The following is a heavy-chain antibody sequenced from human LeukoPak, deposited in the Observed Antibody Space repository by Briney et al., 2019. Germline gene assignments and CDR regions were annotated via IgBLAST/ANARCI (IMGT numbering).Heavy chain of an antibody. CDR1: GFTFDSYA. Sequence: PGGSLSLSCAASGFTFDSYAMTWVRQAPGKGLEWVSSISGGGGITNYADSVKGLFTISRDNSKYTLFLQMNSLRAEDTAVYYCAKYGVDCSSTSCYPLYYMDVWGKGTTVTVSS. J-gene: IGHJ6*03. CDR2: ISGGGGIT. CDR3: AKYGVDCSSTSCYPLYYMDV. V-gene: IGHV3-23*01. D-gene: IGHD2-2*01.